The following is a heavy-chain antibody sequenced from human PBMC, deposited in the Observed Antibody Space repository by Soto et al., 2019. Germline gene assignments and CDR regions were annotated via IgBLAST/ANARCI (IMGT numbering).Heavy chain of an antibody. D-gene: IGHD3-10*01. Sequence: AGSLRLSCATSGFTFSKYWIHWVRQAPGEGLVWVSRINPDATTINYADSVKGRFTVSRDNAKNTLYLQMNSLSAEDTDVYYCATAGSYRFDHWGQGTLVTVSS. J-gene: IGHJ4*02. CDR2: INPDATTI. V-gene: IGHV3-74*01. CDR1: GFTFSKYW. CDR3: ATAGSYRFDH.